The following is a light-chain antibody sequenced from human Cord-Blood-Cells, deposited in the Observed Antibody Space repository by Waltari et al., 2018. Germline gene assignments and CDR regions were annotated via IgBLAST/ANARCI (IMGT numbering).Light chain of an antibody. V-gene: IGLV3-1*01. Sequence: YELTQPPALYVSPRQTPSTTSSGDILGDTSACWYQQKQGQSPLLVIYQDSKRPSGIPERFSGSNSGNTATLTISGTQAMDEADYYCQAWDSSTAVFGGGTKLTVL. CDR1: ILGDTS. J-gene: IGLJ3*02. CDR3: QAWDSSTAV. CDR2: QDS.